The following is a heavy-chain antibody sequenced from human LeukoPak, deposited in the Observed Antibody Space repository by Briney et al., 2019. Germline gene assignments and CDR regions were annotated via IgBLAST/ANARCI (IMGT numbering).Heavy chain of an antibody. CDR2: ISSSGSTI. Sequence: GGSLRLSCAASGFTFSSYEMNWVRHAPGKGLEFVSYISSSGSTIYYADSVKGRFTISRNNAKKSLYLQMNSLRAEDTAVYYCAELGISMIGGVWGKGTTVTISS. V-gene: IGHV3-48*03. J-gene: IGHJ6*04. CDR3: AELGISMIGGV. D-gene: IGHD3-10*02. CDR1: GFTFSSYE.